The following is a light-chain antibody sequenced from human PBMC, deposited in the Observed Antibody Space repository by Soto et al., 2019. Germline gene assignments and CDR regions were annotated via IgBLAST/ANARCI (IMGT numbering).Light chain of an antibody. Sequence: DIVMTQSPDSLAVSLGERATINCKSSQSVLYRSNNXNYLAWYQQKPGQPPRLLIYWASTRESGVPDRFSGSGSGTDFTLTISSLQAEDXAVYXXXQYYSTPWTFGQGTKVEIK. V-gene: IGKV4-1*01. CDR1: QSVLYRSNNXNY. CDR2: WAS. CDR3: XQYYSTPWT. J-gene: IGKJ1*01.